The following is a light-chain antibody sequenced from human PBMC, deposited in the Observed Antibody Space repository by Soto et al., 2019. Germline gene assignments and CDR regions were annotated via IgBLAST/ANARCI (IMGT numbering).Light chain of an antibody. Sequence: EIVMTQSPATLSVSPGERATLSCRASQSVSSNLAWYQQKPGQAPRLLIYDTSTRPTGAPARFSGSGSGTEFTLTISSLQSEDFAVYYCQQYHNWPPWTFGQGTKVDIK. V-gene: IGKV3-15*01. CDR2: DTS. J-gene: IGKJ1*01. CDR1: QSVSSN. CDR3: QQYHNWPPWT.